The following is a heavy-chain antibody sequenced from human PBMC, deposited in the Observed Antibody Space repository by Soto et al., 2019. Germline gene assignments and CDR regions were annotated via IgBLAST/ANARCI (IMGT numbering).Heavy chain of an antibody. J-gene: IGHJ4*02. CDR3: ARRGGYCSGGSCYSSEY. CDR1: GGSFSGYY. CDR2: INHSGST. D-gene: IGHD2-15*01. Sequence: QVQLQQWGAGLLKPSETLSLTCAVYGGSFSGYYWSWIRQPPGKGLEWSGEINHSGSTNYNPSLKSRVTISVDTSKNQFSLKLSSVTAADTAVYYCARRGGYCSGGSCYSSEYWGQGTLVTVSS. V-gene: IGHV4-34*01.